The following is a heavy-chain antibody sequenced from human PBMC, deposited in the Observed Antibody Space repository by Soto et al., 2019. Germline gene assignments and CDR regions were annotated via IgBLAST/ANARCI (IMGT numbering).Heavy chain of an antibody. J-gene: IGHJ6*02. CDR2: IIPIFGTT. CDR3: ARHNRDWLTTLRTHYGMDV. CDR1: GGSFSRYA. D-gene: IGHD4-17*01. Sequence: QVQLVQSEAEVKKPGSSVKVSCKASGGSFSRYAISWVRQAPGQGPEWMGGIIPIFGTTNYAQKFQGRVTITADKSTRTAYLELGSLRSDDTAVYYCARHNRDWLTTLRTHYGMDVWGQGTTVTVSS. V-gene: IGHV1-69*06.